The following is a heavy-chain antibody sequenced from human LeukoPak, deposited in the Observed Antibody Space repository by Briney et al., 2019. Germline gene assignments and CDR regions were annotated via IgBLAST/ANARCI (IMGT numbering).Heavy chain of an antibody. J-gene: IGHJ4*02. CDR3: ARGGSFYWNPRY. Sequence: GGSQRLSCVPSDFRVSAFYMSWVRQAPGKGLECISLLSTDDTTYHADSVEGRFTIAREDSKNIIYLQMNSLRVEDTAIYFCARGGSFYWNPRYWGQGTLVTVSS. V-gene: IGHV3-53*01. D-gene: IGHD1-1*01. CDR2: LSTDDTT. CDR1: DFRVSAFY.